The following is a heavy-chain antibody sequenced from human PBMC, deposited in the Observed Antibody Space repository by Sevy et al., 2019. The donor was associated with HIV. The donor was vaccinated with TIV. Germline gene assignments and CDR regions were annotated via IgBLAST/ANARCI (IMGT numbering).Heavy chain of an antibody. CDR1: RFTVNNNY. J-gene: IGHJ4*02. CDR3: ARGKTGYGYALSY. Sequence: GGSLRLSCVASRFTVNNNYMTWVRQAPGKGLEGISIIYSDATTYHADSVKDRFNISRDNSKNMLYLQMNNLRVEDTAVYYCARGKTGYGYALSYWGQGTLVTVSS. CDR2: IYSDATT. D-gene: IGHD5-18*01. V-gene: IGHV3-66*01.